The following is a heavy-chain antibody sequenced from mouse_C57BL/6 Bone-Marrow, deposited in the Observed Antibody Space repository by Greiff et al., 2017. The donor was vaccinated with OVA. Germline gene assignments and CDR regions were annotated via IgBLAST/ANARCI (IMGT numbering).Heavy chain of an antibody. D-gene: IGHD2-1*01. CDR1: GFTFSDYG. J-gene: IGHJ1*03. Sequence: EVQVVESGGGLVKPGGSLKLSCAASGFTFSDYGMPWVRQAPEKGLEWVAYISSGSSTIYYADTVKGRFTISRDNAKNTLYLQMTSLRSEDTAMYYCARRGNYGNYVRWYFDVWGTGTTVTVSS. CDR2: ISSGSSTI. CDR3: ARRGNYGNYVRWYFDV. V-gene: IGHV5-17*01.